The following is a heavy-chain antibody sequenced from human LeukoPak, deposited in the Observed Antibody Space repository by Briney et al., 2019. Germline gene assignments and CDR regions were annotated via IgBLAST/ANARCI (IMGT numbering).Heavy chain of an antibody. Sequence: SETLSLTCTVSGGSISSSNYYWGWIRQPPGKGLEWIGSIYHSGSTYYNPSLKSRVTISVDTSKNQFSLKLSSVTAADTAVYYCARGPPVVASHPLHYWYFDLWGRGTLVTVSS. CDR3: ARGPPVVASHPLHYWYFDL. V-gene: IGHV4-39*07. CDR1: GGSISSSNYY. J-gene: IGHJ2*01. CDR2: IYHSGST. D-gene: IGHD2-15*01.